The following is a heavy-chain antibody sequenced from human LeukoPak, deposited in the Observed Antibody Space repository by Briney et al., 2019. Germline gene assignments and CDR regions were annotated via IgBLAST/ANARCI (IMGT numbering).Heavy chain of an antibody. CDR1: GFTFSSYE. D-gene: IGHD2-2*01. V-gene: IGHV3-48*03. CDR3: ARGIVVVPAAWYNGYYGSGSYLDY. Sequence: GGSLRLSCAASGFTFSSYEMNWVRQAPGKGLEWVSYISSSGSTIYYADSVKGRFTISRDNAKNSLYLQMNSLRAEDTAVYYCARGIVVVPAAWYNGYYGSGSYLDYWGQGTLVTVSS. J-gene: IGHJ4*02. CDR2: ISSSGSTI.